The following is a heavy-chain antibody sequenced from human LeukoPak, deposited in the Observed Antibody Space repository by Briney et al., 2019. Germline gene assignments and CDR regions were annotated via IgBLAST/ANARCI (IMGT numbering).Heavy chain of an antibody. V-gene: IGHV3-48*04. D-gene: IGHD6-6*01. J-gene: IGHJ3*02. CDR2: ISTSSSNI. CDR1: RFTFSNFSTYS. CDR3: ARDPEYSSSPVSDVFDI. Sequence: PGGSLRLSCAASRFTFSNFSTYSMSWVRQAPGKGLEWVSYISTSSSNIYYADSVKGRFTISRDNAKNSLYLQMNSLRGEDTALYYCARDPEYSSSPVSDVFDIWGQGTMVAVSS.